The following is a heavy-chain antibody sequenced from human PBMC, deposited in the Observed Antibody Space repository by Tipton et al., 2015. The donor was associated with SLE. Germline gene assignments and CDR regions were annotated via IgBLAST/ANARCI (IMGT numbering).Heavy chain of an antibody. Sequence: TLSLTCTVSGGSISSYYWSWIRQPAGKGLEWIGYIYTSGSTNYNPSLKSRVTISVDTSKNQFSLKLSSVTAADTAVYYCARVHTYYYDSSALGYFDYWGQGTLVTVSS. J-gene: IGHJ4*02. D-gene: IGHD3-22*01. CDR1: GGSISSYY. CDR2: IYTSGST. V-gene: IGHV4-4*09. CDR3: ARVHTYYYDSSALGYFDY.